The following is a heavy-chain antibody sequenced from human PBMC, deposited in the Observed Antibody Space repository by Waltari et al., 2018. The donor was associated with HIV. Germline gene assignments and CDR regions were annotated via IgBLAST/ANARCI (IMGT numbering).Heavy chain of an antibody. CDR2: IIPILGTP. Sequence: QVQLVQSGAEVKKPGSSVKVSCKASGDTFSSYGINWVRQAPGQGHEWIGGIIPILGTPIYAQMFQDRVTITADESTTTAYMDLRSLRSEDTAVYYCVREGRSSTAWYYFDFWGQGTLVTVSS. CDR3: VREGRSSTAWYYFDF. D-gene: IGHD6-19*01. J-gene: IGHJ4*02. CDR1: GDTFSSYG. V-gene: IGHV1-69*11.